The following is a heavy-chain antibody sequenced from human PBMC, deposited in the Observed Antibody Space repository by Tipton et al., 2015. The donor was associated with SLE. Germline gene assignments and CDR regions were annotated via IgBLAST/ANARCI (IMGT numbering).Heavy chain of an antibody. CDR3: ARGGTVTGASDI. D-gene: IGHD4-17*01. Sequence: TLSLTCTVSGGSISSSSFHWGWIRQPPGKGLEWIGSIYYSGSTYYNPSLKSRVTISVDTSKNQFSLKLSSVTAADTAVYYCARGGTVTGASDIWGQGTMVTVSS. V-gene: IGHV4-39*07. J-gene: IGHJ3*02. CDR1: GGSISSSSFH. CDR2: IYYSGST.